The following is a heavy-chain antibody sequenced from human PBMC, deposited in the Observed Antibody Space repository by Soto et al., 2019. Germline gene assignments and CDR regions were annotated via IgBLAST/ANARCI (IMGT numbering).Heavy chain of an antibody. Sequence: LRLSCAASGFTISNYGMHWVRQSPVKGLELVAVISYDGTITYYADSVKGRFTISRDNSKNTLYLQMNSLRTEDTAVYYCATTRVGPCSSSICFSGIFDGMDVWGQGTTVSVSS. V-gene: IGHV3-30-3*01. J-gene: IGHJ6*02. CDR3: ATTRVGPCSSSICFSGIFDGMDV. D-gene: IGHD2-2*01. CDR1: GFTISNYG. CDR2: ISYDGTIT.